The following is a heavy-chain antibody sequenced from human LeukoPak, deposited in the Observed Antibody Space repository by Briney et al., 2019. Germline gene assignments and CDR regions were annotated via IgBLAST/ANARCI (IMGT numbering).Heavy chain of an antibody. V-gene: IGHV4-59*01. J-gene: IGHJ4*02. Sequence: PSETLSLTCTVSVGSISSYYWSSIRQPPGKGLEWIGYIYYSGSTNYSPSFKSRVTISVDTSKNQFSLKLSSVTAADTAVYYCARVEAAVGYYFDYWGQGTLVTVSS. CDR2: IYYSGST. CDR3: ARVEAAVGYYFDY. D-gene: IGHD6-13*01. CDR1: VGSISSYY.